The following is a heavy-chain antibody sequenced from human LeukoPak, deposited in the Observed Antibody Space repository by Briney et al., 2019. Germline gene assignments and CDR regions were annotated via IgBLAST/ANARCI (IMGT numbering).Heavy chain of an antibody. D-gene: IGHD3-10*01. J-gene: IGHJ6*02. CDR3: ARDVGGGIWFGELLQYYYYYYGMDV. CDR2: IGSSSSYI. Sequence: GGSLRLSCAASGFTFSSYSMNWVRQAPGKGLEWVSSIGSSSSYIYYADSVKGRFTISRDNAKNSLYLQMNSLRAEDTAVYYCARDVGGGIWFGELLQYYYYYYGMDVWGQGTTVTVSS. CDR1: GFTFSSYS. V-gene: IGHV3-21*01.